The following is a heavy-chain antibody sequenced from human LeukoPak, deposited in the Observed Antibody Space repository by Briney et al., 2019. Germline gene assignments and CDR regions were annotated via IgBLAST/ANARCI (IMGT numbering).Heavy chain of an antibody. J-gene: IGHJ4*02. D-gene: IGHD3-3*01. CDR3: ARMYYDFWSGYQYFDY. CDR1: GYTFTSYD. V-gene: IGHV1-8*01. Sequence: ASVKVSCKASGYTFTSYDINWVRQATGQGLEWMGWMNPNSGNTGYAQKFQGRVTMTRNTSISTAYMELSSLRSEDTAVYYCARMYYDFWSGYQYFDYWGQGTLVTVSS. CDR2: MNPNSGNT.